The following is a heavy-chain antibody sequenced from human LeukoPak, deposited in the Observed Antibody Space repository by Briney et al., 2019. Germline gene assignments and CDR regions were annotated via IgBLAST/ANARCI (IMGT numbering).Heavy chain of an antibody. V-gene: IGHV3-30*04. J-gene: IGHJ4*02. Sequence: GGSLRLSCAASGFTFSSYSMHWVRQSPGKGLEWVAVISYDGSNKYYADSVKGRFTISRDNSKNTLYLQTNSLRAEDTAVYYCAKEGAVLRYFDWSAHLDYWGQGTLVTVSS. D-gene: IGHD3-9*01. CDR3: AKEGAVLRYFDWSAHLDY. CDR2: ISYDGSNK. CDR1: GFTFSSYS.